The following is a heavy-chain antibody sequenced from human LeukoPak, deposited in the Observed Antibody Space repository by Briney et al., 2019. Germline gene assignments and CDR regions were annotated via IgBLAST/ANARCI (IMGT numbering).Heavy chain of an antibody. D-gene: IGHD3-10*01. Sequence: GGPLRLSCAASGFTFSSYGMHWVRQAPGKGLEWVAVIWYDGSNKYYADSVKGRFTISRDNSKNTLYLQMNSLRDEDTAVYYCARGGQLWFGEVDYWGQGTLVTVSS. J-gene: IGHJ4*02. CDR3: ARGGQLWFGEVDY. CDR2: IWYDGSNK. V-gene: IGHV3-33*01. CDR1: GFTFSSYG.